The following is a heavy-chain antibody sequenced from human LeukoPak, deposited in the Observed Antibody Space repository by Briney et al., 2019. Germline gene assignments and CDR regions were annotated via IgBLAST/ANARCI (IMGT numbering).Heavy chain of an antibody. J-gene: IGHJ4*02. D-gene: IGHD6-13*01. CDR2: IKQDGSEK. V-gene: IGHV3-7*01. CDR3: ARSAGSSSWYEGYYFDY. CDR1: GFTFSRYW. Sequence: PGGSLKLSCAASGFTFSRYWMSWVRQAPGKGLEWVANIKQDGSEKYYVDSVKGRFTTSRDNAKNSLYLQMNSLRAEDTAVYYCARSAGSSSWYEGYYFDYWGQGTLVTVSS.